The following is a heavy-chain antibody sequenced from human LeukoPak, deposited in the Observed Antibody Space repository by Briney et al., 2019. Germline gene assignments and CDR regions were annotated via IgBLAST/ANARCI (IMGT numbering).Heavy chain of an antibody. CDR1: GFSLTTSEVG. CDR2: IYWNDDK. D-gene: IGHD2-21*02. Sequence: SGPTLVNPTQTLTLPCAFSGFSLTTSEVGVGWIRQPPGKALEWLALIYWNDDKRYSPSLQSRVTITKDTSKNQVVLVMTNMDPVDTGTYYCARGRGTAPSSLIDHWGQGTLVTVSS. CDR3: ARGRGTAPSSLIDH. J-gene: IGHJ4*02. V-gene: IGHV2-5*04.